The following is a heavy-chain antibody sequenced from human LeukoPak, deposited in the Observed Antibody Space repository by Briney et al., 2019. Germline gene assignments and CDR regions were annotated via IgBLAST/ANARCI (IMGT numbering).Heavy chain of an antibody. D-gene: IGHD3-3*01. J-gene: IGHJ4*02. Sequence: PSETLSLTCAVYGGSFSGYYWSWIRQPPGKGLEWIGEINHSGSTNYNPSLKSRVTISVDTSKNQFSLKLSSVTAADTAVYYCARGLGMIRNFWSGYYTCYFNYWGQGTLVTVSS. CDR2: INHSGST. CDR3: ARGLGMIRNFWSGYYTCYFNY. CDR1: GGSFSGYY. V-gene: IGHV4-34*01.